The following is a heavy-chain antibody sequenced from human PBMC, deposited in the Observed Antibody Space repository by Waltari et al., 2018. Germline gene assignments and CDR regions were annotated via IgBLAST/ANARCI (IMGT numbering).Heavy chain of an antibody. V-gene: IGHV4-31*03. CDR2: IYYSGST. J-gene: IGHJ4*02. D-gene: IGHD3-10*01. Sequence: QVQLQESGPGLVKPSQTLSLTCTVSGGSISSGGYYWSWIRQQPGKGLEWIGYIYYSGSTYYNPSLKSRVTISVDTSKNQFSLKLSSVTAADTAVYYCARGKAGNYYGSGSPDYWGQGTLVTVSS. CDR1: GGSISSGGYY. CDR3: ARGKAGNYYGSGSPDY.